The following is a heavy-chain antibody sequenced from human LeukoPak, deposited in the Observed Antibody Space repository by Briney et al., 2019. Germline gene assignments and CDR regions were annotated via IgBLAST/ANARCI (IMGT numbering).Heavy chain of an antibody. CDR2: IYYSGST. Sequence: PSETLPLTCTVSGGSISSDYWSWIRQPPGKGLEWIGYIYYSGSTNYNPSLKSRVTISVDTSKNQFSLKLSSVTAADTAVYYCARMVAARPYYMDVWGKGTTVTVSS. J-gene: IGHJ6*03. CDR3: ARMVAARPYYMDV. D-gene: IGHD2-15*01. CDR1: GGSISSDY. V-gene: IGHV4-59*01.